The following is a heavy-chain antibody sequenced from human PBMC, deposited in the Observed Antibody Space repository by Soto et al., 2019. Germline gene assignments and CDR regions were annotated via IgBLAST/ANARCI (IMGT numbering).Heavy chain of an antibody. CDR2: ISGSDSGT. Sequence: PGGSLRLSCAASGFTFSNYALSWVRQAPEKGLEWVSAISGSDSGTYYADSVKGRFTVSRDDSTDTLFLQMNSLRAEDTGIYFCAITLTKSGPAPYYYALDVWGQGTTVTVSS. J-gene: IGHJ6*02. V-gene: IGHV3-23*01. D-gene: IGHD1-20*01. CDR3: AITLTKSGPAPYYYALDV. CDR1: GFTFSNYA.